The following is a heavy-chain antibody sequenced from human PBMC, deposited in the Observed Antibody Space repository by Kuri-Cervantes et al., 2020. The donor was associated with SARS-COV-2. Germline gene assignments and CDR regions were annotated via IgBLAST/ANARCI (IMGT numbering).Heavy chain of an antibody. CDR3: AKDPHGIVVVVAAIDQ. J-gene: IGHJ4*02. D-gene: IGHD2-15*01. CDR2: IRHDGSNK. Sequence: GGSLRLSCAASGFTFTNYGMHWVRQAPGKGLEWVAFIRHDGSNKYYADSVKGRFTISRDNSKNTLYLQMDSLRPDDTAVYYCAKDPHGIVVVVAAIDQWGQGTLVTVSS. V-gene: IGHV3-30*02. CDR1: GFTFTNYG.